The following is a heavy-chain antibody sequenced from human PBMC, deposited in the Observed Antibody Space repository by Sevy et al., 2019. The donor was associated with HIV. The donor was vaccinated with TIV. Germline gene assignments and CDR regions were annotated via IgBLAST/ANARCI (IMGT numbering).Heavy chain of an antibody. D-gene: IGHD3-10*01. Sequence: GGSLRLSCAASGFTLSDYYMSWIRQAPGKGLEWVSYISSSGSAKYYADSVKGRFTISRDNAKNTLYLQMNSLRAEDTAVYYCARDNYYASGSRFHYWGQGTLVTVSS. CDR1: GFTLSDYY. V-gene: IGHV3-11*01. CDR3: ARDNYYASGSRFHY. CDR2: ISSSGSAK. J-gene: IGHJ4*02.